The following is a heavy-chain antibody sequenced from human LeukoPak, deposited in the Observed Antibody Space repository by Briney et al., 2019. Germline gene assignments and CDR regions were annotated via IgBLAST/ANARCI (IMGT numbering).Heavy chain of an antibody. J-gene: IGHJ3*02. CDR1: GGSISSGSHY. Sequence: PSQTLSLTCTVSGGSISSGSHYWSWIRQPAGKGLERIGRMYTSGSTNYNPSLKSRVTISVDTSKNQFSLKLNSVTAADTAVYYCARPEWVWGAFDIWGQGTMVTVSS. CDR2: MYTSGST. D-gene: IGHD1-14*01. CDR3: ARPEWVWGAFDI. V-gene: IGHV4-61*02.